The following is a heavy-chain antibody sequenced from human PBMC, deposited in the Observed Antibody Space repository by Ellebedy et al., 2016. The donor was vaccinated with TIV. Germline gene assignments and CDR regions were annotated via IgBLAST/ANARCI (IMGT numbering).Heavy chain of an antibody. CDR2: INHGGII. D-gene: IGHD1-26*01. V-gene: IGHV3-69-1*01. CDR3: TRDSGRAYGMDF. J-gene: IGHJ6*02. Sequence: GGSLRLSXATSGFTFSHHAMNWVRQAPGKGLEWVSYINHGGIIYYADSVKGRFTISRDNARSSLYLQMSSLRAEDMAVYYCTRDSGRAYGMDFWGQGTTVTVSS. CDR1: GFTFSHHA.